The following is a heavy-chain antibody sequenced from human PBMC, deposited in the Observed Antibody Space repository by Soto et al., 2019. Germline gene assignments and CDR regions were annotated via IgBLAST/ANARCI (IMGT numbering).Heavy chain of an antibody. V-gene: IGHV1-18*01. J-gene: IGHJ5*02. CDR3: ARDPHEFWTSYWFDP. Sequence: ASVKVSCKTSGYTFNTYGINWVRQAPGQGLELMGWISAYDGKTTYAEKFQGRVTLTTDTSTSTAYMELRSLRSDDTAIYYCARDPHEFWTSYWFDPWGRGTPVTVSS. CDR1: GYTFNTYG. CDR2: ISAYDGKT. D-gene: IGHD3-3*01.